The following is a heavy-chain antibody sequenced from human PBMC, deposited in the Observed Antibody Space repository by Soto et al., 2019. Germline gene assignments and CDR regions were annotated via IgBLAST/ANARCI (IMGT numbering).Heavy chain of an antibody. Sequence: GESLKVSCKGSGYSCTSYWISWVRQMPGKGLEWMGRIDPSDSYTNYSPSFQGHVTISADKSTCTAYLQWSSLKASDTAMYYCARSGVSSYGMDVWRQGTTVTV. V-gene: IGHV5-10-1*01. D-gene: IGHD3-16*01. CDR3: ARSGVSSYGMDV. CDR1: GYSCTSYW. CDR2: IDPSDSYT. J-gene: IGHJ6*02.